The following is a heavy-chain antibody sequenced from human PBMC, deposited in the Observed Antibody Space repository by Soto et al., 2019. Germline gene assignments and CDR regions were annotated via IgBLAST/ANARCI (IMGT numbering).Heavy chain of an antibody. D-gene: IGHD3-22*01. Sequence: PGGSLRLSCAASGFTFSSYAMSWVRQAPGKGLEWVSALSGSGSSTYYADSVKGRFTISRDNSKNTLFLQMNSLRAGDTAVYYCAKGKGDSRGYYGYYFEYWGQGTLVTVSS. CDR2: LSGSGSST. CDR1: GFTFSSYA. J-gene: IGHJ4*02. CDR3: AKGKGDSRGYYGYYFEY. V-gene: IGHV3-23*01.